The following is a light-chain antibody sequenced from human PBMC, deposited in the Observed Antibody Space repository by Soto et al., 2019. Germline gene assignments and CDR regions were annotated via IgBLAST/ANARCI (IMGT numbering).Light chain of an antibody. CDR3: QQRSNWLSLT. V-gene: IGKV3-11*01. CDR1: QSVSTY. J-gene: IGKJ4*01. CDR2: DAS. Sequence: EIVLTQSPATLSLSPGERATLSCRASQSVSTYLAWYQQKPGQAPRLLIYDASNRATGIPARFCGSGSGTDFTLTISSLEPEDSAVYYCQQRSNWLSLTFGGGTKVEIK.